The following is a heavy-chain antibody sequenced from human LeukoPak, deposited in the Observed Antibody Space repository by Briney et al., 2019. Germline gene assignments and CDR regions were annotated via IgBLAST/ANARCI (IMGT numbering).Heavy chain of an antibody. CDR2: ISGYNGNT. CDR1: GYTFTSYG. D-gene: IGHD3-22*01. CDR3: ARGHRTYDSSGYYLWA. Sequence: ASVKVSCKASGYTFTSYGINWVRQAPGQGLEWMGWISGYNGNTNYAQKLQGRVTMTTDTSTSTAYMELRSLRSDDTAVYYCARGHRTYDSSGYYLWAWGQGTLVTVSS. V-gene: IGHV1-18*01. J-gene: IGHJ5*02.